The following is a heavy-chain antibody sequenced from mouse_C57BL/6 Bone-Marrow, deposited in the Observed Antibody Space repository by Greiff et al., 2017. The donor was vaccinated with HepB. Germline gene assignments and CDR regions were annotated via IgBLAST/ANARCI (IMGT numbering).Heavy chain of an antibody. CDR3: ARSGYSNVYWYFDV. D-gene: IGHD2-5*01. CDR1: GYAFSSYW. Sequence: VQLQQSGAELVKPGASVKISCKASGYAFSSYWMNWVKQRPGKGLEWIGQIYPGDGDTNYNGKFKGKATLTADKSSSTAYMQLSSLTSEDSAVYFCARSGYSNVYWYFDVWGTGTTVTVSS. V-gene: IGHV1-80*01. J-gene: IGHJ1*03. CDR2: IYPGDGDT.